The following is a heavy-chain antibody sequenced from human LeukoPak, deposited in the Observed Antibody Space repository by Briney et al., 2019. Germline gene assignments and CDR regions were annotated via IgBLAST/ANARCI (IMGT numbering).Heavy chain of an antibody. CDR2: INPNDGDT. CDR3: ARANFLYCSSSTCLFDY. D-gene: IGHD2-2*01. CDR1: GYTFTDYC. J-gene: IGHJ4*02. V-gene: IGHV1-2*02. Sequence: ASVKVSCKASGYTFTDYCMHWVRQAPGQGFEWMGWINPNDGDTNYAQKFQGRVTMTRDTSISTAHMEVSRLRSDDTAVYYCARANFLYCSSSTCLFDYWGQGTLVTVSS.